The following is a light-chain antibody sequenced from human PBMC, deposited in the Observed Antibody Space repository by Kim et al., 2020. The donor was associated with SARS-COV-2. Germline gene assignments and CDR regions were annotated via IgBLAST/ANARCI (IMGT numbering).Light chain of an antibody. Sequence: SSELTQDPAVSVALGQTVRITCQGDSLRSYYATWYQQKLGQAPIVVIYGKNNRPSGIPDRFSGSSSGNTASLTITGTQAGDEADYYCNSRDSNDNVVFGG. CDR3: NSRDSNDNVV. J-gene: IGLJ2*01. CDR2: GKN. CDR1: SLRSYY. V-gene: IGLV3-19*01.